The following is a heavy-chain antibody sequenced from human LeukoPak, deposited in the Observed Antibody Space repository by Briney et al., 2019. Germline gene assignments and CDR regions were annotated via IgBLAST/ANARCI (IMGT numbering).Heavy chain of an antibody. J-gene: IGHJ4*02. CDR1: GYTFTSYY. D-gene: IGHD3-9*01. Sequence: GASVKVSCKASGYTFTSYYMHWVRQAPGQGLEWMGIINPSGGSTSYAQKFQGRVTMTRDTSTSTVYMELSSLRSEDTAVYYCAKVVFDWLFDYWGQGTLVTVSS. CDR3: AKVVFDWLFDY. CDR2: INPSGGST. V-gene: IGHV1-46*01.